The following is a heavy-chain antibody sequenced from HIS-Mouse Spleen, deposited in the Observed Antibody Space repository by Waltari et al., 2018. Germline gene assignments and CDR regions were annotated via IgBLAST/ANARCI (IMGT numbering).Heavy chain of an antibody. CDR1: GGSISSGGYY. Sequence: QVQLQESGPGLVKPSQTLSLTCTVSGGSISSGGYYWSWIRQHPGKGLEWIGYIDYSGRTSYTPSLKSRVTISVYTSKNQFSLKLSSVTAADTAVYYCARSPYYDFWSGYSDNWFDPWGQGTLVTVSS. CDR2: IDYSGRT. J-gene: IGHJ5*02. CDR3: ARSPYYDFWSGYSDNWFDP. V-gene: IGHV4-31*03. D-gene: IGHD3-3*01.